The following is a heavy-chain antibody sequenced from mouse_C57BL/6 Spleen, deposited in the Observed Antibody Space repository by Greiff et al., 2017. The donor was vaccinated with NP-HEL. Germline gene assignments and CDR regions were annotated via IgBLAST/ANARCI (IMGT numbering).Heavy chain of an antibody. Sequence: EVQLQQSGPELVKPGASVKISCKASGYTFTDYYMNWVKQSHGKSLEWIGDINPNNGGTSYNQKFKGKATLTVDKSSSTAYMELRSLTSEDSAVYYCARGRFFDYWGQGTTLTVS. CDR3: ARGRFFDY. V-gene: IGHV1-26*01. CDR2: INPNNGGT. J-gene: IGHJ2*01. CDR1: GYTFTDYY.